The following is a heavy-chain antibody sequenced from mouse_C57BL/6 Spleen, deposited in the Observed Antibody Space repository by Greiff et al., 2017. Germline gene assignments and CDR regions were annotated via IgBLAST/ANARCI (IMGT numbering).Heavy chain of an antibody. J-gene: IGHJ1*03. D-gene: IGHD1-1*01. V-gene: IGHV1-63*01. Sequence: QVQLKESGAELVRPGTSVKMSCKASGYTFTNYWIGWAKQRPGHGLEWIGDIYPGGGYTNYNEKFKGKATLTADKSSSTAYMQFSSLTSEDSAIYYCARSRYYGSSYEGYWYFDVWGTGTTVTVSS. CDR3: ARSRYYGSSYEGYWYFDV. CDR1: GYTFTNYW. CDR2: IYPGGGYT.